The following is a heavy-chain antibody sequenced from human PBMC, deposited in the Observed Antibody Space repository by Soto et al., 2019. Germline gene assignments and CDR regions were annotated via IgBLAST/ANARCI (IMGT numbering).Heavy chain of an antibody. CDR1: GFTFSSYA. D-gene: IGHD2-8*01. Sequence: GGSLRLSCAASGFTFSSYAMSWVRQAPGKGLEWVSAISGSGGSTYYADSVKGRFTISRDNSKNTLYLQMNSLRAEDTAVYYCATSDRYCTNGVCYKRYYYYYMDVWGKGTTVTVSS. CDR3: ATSDRYCTNGVCYKRYYYYYMDV. CDR2: ISGSGGST. J-gene: IGHJ6*03. V-gene: IGHV3-23*01.